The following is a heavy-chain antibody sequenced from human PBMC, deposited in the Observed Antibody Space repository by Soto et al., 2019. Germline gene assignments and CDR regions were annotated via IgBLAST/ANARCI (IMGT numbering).Heavy chain of an antibody. J-gene: IGHJ4*02. CDR1: GYAFDNYG. V-gene: IGHV1-18*01. CDR2: ISNYNGNT. D-gene: IGHD6-13*01. Sequence: PSVKVSCKASGYAFDNYGISWVRQAPGQGPEWMGWISNYNGNTNYAQNFLGRVTLTTDRSTSTAHMELRSLRSDDTAVYYCVRDLQRFSSWYDYLDSWGQGTRDIVSS. CDR3: VRDLQRFSSWYDYLDS.